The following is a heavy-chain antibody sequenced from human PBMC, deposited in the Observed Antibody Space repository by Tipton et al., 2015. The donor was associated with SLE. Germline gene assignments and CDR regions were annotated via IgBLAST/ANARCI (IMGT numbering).Heavy chain of an antibody. J-gene: IGHJ4*02. CDR2: IKQDGSEK. D-gene: IGHD6-19*01. Sequence: SLRLSCAASGFTFSSYWMSWFRRAPGKGLEWVANIKQDGSEKDYVDSVKGRFTISRDNAKNSMYLQMNSLRAEDTAVYYCARDRLGLDYWGQGTLVTVSS. V-gene: IGHV3-7*01. CDR1: GFTFSSYW. CDR3: ARDRLGLDY.